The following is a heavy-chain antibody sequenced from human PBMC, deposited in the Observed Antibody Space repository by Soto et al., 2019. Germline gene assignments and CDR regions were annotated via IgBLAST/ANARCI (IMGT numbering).Heavy chain of an antibody. CDR2: VSTNGAT. V-gene: IGHV4-4*07. CDR3: ARADYDILTGSYVMAV. D-gene: IGHD3-9*01. Sequence: PSCTLYLTRAVSNEIICSYEWNGIRKPAGKGLEWIGRVSTNGATNYNPSLESRVTMSVDTSKNQFSLKLTSVTAADTAVYFCARADYDILTGSYVMAVLGQGTTVTGFS. CDR1: NEIICSYE. J-gene: IGHJ6*02.